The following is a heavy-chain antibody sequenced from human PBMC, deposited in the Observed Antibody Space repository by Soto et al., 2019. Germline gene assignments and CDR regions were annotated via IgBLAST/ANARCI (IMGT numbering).Heavy chain of an antibody. CDR2: INWNSGSI. J-gene: IGHJ4*02. CDR3: AKDDYSSSSGMDY. D-gene: IGHD6-6*01. CDR1: GFTFDDYA. V-gene: IGHV3-9*01. Sequence: EVQLVESGGGLVQPGSSLRLSCAASGFTFDDYAMHWVRQAPGKGLEWVSSINWNSGSIGYADSVKGRFTISRDNAKNSLYLQMNSLRAEDTALYYCAKDDYSSSSGMDYWGQGTLVTVSS.